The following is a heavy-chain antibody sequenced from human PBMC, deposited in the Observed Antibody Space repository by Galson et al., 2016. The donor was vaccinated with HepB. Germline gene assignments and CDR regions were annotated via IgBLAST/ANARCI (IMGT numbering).Heavy chain of an antibody. J-gene: IGHJ6*04. Sequence: SLRLSCAASGFTFSSYSMNWVRQAPGKGLEWVSSISSSSSYIYYADSVKGRFTISRDNAKNSLYLQMNSLRAEDTAVYYCARDGLGYCSSTSCYNAVAGTGAGYYGMDVWGKGTTVTVSS. V-gene: IGHV3-21*01. CDR3: ARDGLGYCSSTSCYNAVAGTGAGYYGMDV. CDR1: GFTFSSYS. D-gene: IGHD2-2*02. CDR2: ISSSSSYI.